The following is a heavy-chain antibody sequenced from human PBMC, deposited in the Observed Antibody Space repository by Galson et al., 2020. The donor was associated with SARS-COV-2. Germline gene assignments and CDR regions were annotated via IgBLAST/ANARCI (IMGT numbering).Heavy chain of an antibody. V-gene: IGHV3-21*01. Sequence: SLRLSCAASGFPFSTSSMNWVRLAPGKGLEWVSSISTSSSYTYYVDSVKGRFSISRDNPRNSLYLQMNSLRAEDTAVYYCARDEGIRGYNYGRLYYGMDVWGQGTTVTVSS. J-gene: IGHJ6*02. CDR3: ARDEGIRGYNYGRLYYGMDV. CDR1: GFPFSTSS. CDR2: ISTSSSYT. D-gene: IGHD5-18*01.